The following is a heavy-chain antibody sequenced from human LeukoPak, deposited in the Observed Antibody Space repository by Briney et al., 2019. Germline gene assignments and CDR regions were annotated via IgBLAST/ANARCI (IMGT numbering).Heavy chain of an antibody. CDR3: ARERSPTRLWDIYYYYGMDV. D-gene: IGHD1-26*01. CDR1: GYTFTSYG. J-gene: IGHJ6*02. V-gene: IGHV1-18*01. Sequence: ASVKVCCKAAGYTFTSYGINWVRQAPGQGLEWVGWISAYNDNTNYAQKLQGRVTMTTDTSTSTAYMELRRLRSDDTAVYYCARERSPTRLWDIYYYYGMDVWGQGTTVTVSS. CDR2: ISAYNDNT.